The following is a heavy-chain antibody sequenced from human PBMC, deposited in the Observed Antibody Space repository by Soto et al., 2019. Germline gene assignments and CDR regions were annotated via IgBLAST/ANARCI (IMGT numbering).Heavy chain of an antibody. CDR3: ARGAWLRSSLRSYYYYGMDV. V-gene: IGHV4-34*01. J-gene: IGHJ6*02. Sequence: QVQLQQWGAGLLKPSETLSLTCAVYGGSFSGYYWSWIRQPPGKGLEWIGEINHSGSTNYNPSLKSRVTISVDTSKNQFSLKRSSVTAADTAVYYCARGAWLRSSLRSYYYYGMDVWGQATTVTVSS. CDR2: INHSGST. CDR1: GGSFSGYY. D-gene: IGHD5-12*01.